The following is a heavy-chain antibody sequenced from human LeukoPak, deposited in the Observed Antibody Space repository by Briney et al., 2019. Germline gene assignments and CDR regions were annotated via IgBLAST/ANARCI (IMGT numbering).Heavy chain of an antibody. V-gene: IGHV4-34*01. CDR3: ARARDDFWSGYYSIDY. Sequence: PSETLSLTCAVYGGSFSGYYWSWIRQPPGKGLGWIGEINHSGSTNYNPSLKSRVTISVDTSKNQFSLKLSSVTAADTAVYYCARARDDFWSGYYSIDYWGQGTLVTVSS. J-gene: IGHJ4*02. CDR1: GGSFSGYY. D-gene: IGHD3-3*01. CDR2: INHSGST.